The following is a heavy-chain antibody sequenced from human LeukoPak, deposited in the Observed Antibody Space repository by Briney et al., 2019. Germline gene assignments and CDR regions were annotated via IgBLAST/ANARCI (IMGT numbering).Heavy chain of an antibody. CDR3: ARGFGVNRFDP. CDR1: GGSISSSSYH. J-gene: IGHJ5*02. Sequence: SETLSLTCTVSGGSISSSSYHWGWIRQPPGKGLEWIGSIYYSGSTYYNPSLKSRVTISVDTSKNQFSLKLSSVTAADTAVYYCARGFGVNRFDPWGQGTLVTVS. CDR2: IYYSGST. D-gene: IGHD3-10*01. V-gene: IGHV4-39*01.